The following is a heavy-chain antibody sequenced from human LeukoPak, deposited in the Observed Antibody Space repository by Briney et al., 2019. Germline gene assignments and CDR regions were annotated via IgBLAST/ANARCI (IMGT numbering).Heavy chain of an antibody. CDR1: GGSFSAYY. Sequence: SQTLSLTCVVQGGSFSAYYWSWLRQPPGKGLEWIGEVSHSGSINYNPSLKSRLTISEDSSKNQVSLNLSSMTDADTAVYYCARGRTLNDDFWSGYSHKWFDPWGQGTLVTVSS. CDR3: ARGRTLNDDFWSGYSHKWFDP. V-gene: IGHV4-34*01. CDR2: VSHSGSI. J-gene: IGHJ5*02. D-gene: IGHD3-3*01.